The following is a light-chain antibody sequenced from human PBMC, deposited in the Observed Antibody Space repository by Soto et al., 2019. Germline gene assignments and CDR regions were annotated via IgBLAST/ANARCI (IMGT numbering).Light chain of an antibody. CDR1: SSDVGAYNF. V-gene: IGLV2-14*03. CDR2: DVS. Sequence: QSALTQPASVSGSRGQSITISCTGTSSDVGAYNFVSWYQQHPGKLPKLMIFDVSRRPSGVSDRFSGSKSGNTASLTISGLQAEDEGDYYCSSYTSGSTHVFGSGTKVTVL. J-gene: IGLJ1*01. CDR3: SSYTSGSTHV.